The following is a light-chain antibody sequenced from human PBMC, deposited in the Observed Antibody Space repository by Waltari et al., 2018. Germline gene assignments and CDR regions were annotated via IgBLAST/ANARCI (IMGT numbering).Light chain of an antibody. Sequence: DIVMTQSPDSLAVSLGERATINCKDSQSVLYSSNNKNYLAWYQQKPGQPPKLLIYWASTRESGVPDRFSGSGSGTDFTLTISSLQAEDVAVYYCQQYYSTLALTFGGGTKVEIK. J-gene: IGKJ4*01. CDR3: QQYYSTLALT. V-gene: IGKV4-1*01. CDR2: WAS. CDR1: QSVLYSSNNKNY.